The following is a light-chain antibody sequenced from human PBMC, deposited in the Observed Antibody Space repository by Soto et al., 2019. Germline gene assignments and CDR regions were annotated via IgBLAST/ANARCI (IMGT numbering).Light chain of an antibody. CDR1: STDVGGYNY. Sequence: QSALTQPAAVSGSPGQSITISCTGTSTDVGGYNYVSWYQRNPGKAPKLLIYEVSNRPSGLSNRFSGSKSGNTASLTISGLQAEDEADYYCSSYTSSSTVLFGGGTKLTVL. CDR2: EVS. J-gene: IGLJ2*01. V-gene: IGLV2-14*01. CDR3: SSYTSSSTVL.